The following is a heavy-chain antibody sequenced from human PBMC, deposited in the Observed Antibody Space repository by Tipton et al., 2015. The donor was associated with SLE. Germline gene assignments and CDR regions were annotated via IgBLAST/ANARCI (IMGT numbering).Heavy chain of an antibody. CDR3: ARDAGGSLGMESYYYYMDV. Sequence: TLSLTCTVSGGSISSGTYSWSWIWQPAGKGLEWIGRIYTSGSTYYNPSLKSRVTMSIDTSKNQFSLNLSSVTAADTAVYYCARDAGGSLGMESYYYYMDVWGKGTTVTVSS. CDR1: GGSISSGTYS. J-gene: IGHJ6*03. V-gene: IGHV4-61*02. CDR2: IYTSGST. D-gene: IGHD7-27*01.